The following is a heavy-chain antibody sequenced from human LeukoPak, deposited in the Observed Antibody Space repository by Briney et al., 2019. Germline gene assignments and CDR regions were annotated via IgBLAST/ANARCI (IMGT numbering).Heavy chain of an antibody. CDR3: ASRFSLVGAMAFDI. V-gene: IGHV1-8*03. Sequence: ASVKVSCKASGYTFTSYDINWVRQATGQGLEWMGWMNPNSGNTGYAQKFQGRVTITRNTSISTAYMELSSLRSEDTAVYYCASRFSLVGAMAFDIWGQGTMVTVSS. J-gene: IGHJ3*02. D-gene: IGHD1-26*01. CDR2: MNPNSGNT. CDR1: GYTFTSYD.